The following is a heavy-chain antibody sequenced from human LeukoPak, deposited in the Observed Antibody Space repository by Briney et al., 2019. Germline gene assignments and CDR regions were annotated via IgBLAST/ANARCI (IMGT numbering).Heavy chain of an antibody. D-gene: IGHD6-6*01. CDR3: ARMGKQLVPYY. CDR1: GGSISSGGYY. Sequence: SETLSLTCTVSGGSISSGGYYWSWIRQPPGKGLEWIGYIYHSGSTYYNPSLKSRVTISVDRSKNQFSLKLSSVTAADTAVYYCARMGKQLVPYYWGQGTLVTVSS. CDR2: IYHSGST. V-gene: IGHV4-30-2*01. J-gene: IGHJ4*02.